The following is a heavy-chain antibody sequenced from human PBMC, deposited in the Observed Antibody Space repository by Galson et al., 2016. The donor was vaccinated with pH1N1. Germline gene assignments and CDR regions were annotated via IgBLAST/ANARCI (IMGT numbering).Heavy chain of an antibody. CDR1: GYTFTDYY. V-gene: IGHV1-2*02. Sequence: SVKVSCKASGYTFTDYYLHWMRQAPGQGLEWMGWMSTNSDDTNSAQNFQGRVTMTRDTSVTTAYMELGRLRSDDTAIYYCARVGPTVTTYDSWGQGTLVTVSS. CDR2: MSTNSDDT. J-gene: IGHJ4*02. CDR3: ARVGPTVTTYDS. D-gene: IGHD4-17*01.